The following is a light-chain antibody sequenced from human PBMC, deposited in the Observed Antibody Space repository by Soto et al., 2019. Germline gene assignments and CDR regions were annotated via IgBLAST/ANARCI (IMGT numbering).Light chain of an antibody. Sequence: DIVVTQSPLTLPVTPGEPASISCRSSQSLLYNDTYNYLDWYLQQPGKSPKLLIYLGSHRASGVPDRLSGSGSGTDFTLKIRRVEAEDFGTYYCMQALQSLTFGQGTRLEIK. CDR1: QSLLYNDTYNY. J-gene: IGKJ5*01. CDR2: LGS. V-gene: IGKV2-28*01. CDR3: MQALQSLT.